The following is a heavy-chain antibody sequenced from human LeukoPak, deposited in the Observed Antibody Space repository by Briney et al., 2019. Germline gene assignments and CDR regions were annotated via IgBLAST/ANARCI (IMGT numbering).Heavy chain of an antibody. V-gene: IGHV4-59*01. CDR1: VGSISTYY. D-gene: IGHD3-10*01. J-gene: IGHJ4*02. CDR3: TRITQGTVDY. Sequence: SETLSLTCTISVGSISTYYWGWIRQPPGKGLEWIGYISYSGSTTYTPSLDSRVTISVDTSKNPFSLRLSSVTAADTAVYYCTRITQGTVDYWGQGILVTVSS. CDR2: ISYSGST.